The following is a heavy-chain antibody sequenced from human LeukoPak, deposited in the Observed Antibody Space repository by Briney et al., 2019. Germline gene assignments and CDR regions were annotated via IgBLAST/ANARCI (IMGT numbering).Heavy chain of an antibody. CDR3: ARQAAMTPGNYYGMDV. J-gene: IGHJ6*04. D-gene: IGHD5-18*01. CDR1: GYTFTSYY. V-gene: IGHV1-46*01. Sequence: GASVKVSCKASGYTFTSYYMHWVRQAPGQGLEWMGIINPSGGSTSYAQKFQGRVTMTRDTSTSTVYRELSSLRSEDTAVYYCARQAAMTPGNYYGMDVWGKGTTVTVSS. CDR2: INPSGGST.